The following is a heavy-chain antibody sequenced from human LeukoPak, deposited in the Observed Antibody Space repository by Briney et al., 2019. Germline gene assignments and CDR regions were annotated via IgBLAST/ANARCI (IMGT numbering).Heavy chain of an antibody. V-gene: IGHV4-34*01. D-gene: IGHD3-10*01. J-gene: IGHJ4*02. CDR3: ARHRRLGYYGSGSYSY. CDR1: GGSFSGYY. CDR2: INHSGST. Sequence: SETLSLTCAVYGGSFSGYYWSWIRQPPGKGLEWIGEINHSGSTNYNPSLKSRVTISVDTSKNQFSLKLSSVTAADTAVYYCARHRRLGYYGSGSYSYWGQGTLVTVSS.